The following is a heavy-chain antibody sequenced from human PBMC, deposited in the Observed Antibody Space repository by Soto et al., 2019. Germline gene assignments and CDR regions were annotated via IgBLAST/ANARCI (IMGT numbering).Heavy chain of an antibody. CDR2: ISYDGSNK. Sequence: GGSLRLSCAASGFTFSSYAMHWVRQAPGKGLEWVAVISYDGSNKYYADSVKGRFTISRDNSKNTLYLQMNSLRAEDTAVYYCARDKSGMDVWGQGTTVTVSS. CDR3: ARDKSGMDV. J-gene: IGHJ6*02. V-gene: IGHV3-30-3*01. CDR1: GFTFSSYA.